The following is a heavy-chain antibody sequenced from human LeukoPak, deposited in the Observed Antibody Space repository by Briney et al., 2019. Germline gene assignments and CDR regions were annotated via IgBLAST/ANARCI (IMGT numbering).Heavy chain of an antibody. Sequence: SETLSLTCTVSGGSISSSSYYWGWIRQPPGKGLEWIGYIYTSGSTNYNPSLKSRVTMSVDTSKNQFSLKLSSVTAADTAVYYCARAGIAAAAFYAFDIWGQGTMVTVSS. CDR3: ARAGIAAAAFYAFDI. D-gene: IGHD6-13*01. V-gene: IGHV4-61*05. CDR2: IYTSGST. J-gene: IGHJ3*02. CDR1: GGSISSSSYY.